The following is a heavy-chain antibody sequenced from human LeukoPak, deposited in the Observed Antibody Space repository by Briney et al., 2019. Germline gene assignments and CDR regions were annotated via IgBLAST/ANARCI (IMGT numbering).Heavy chain of an antibody. J-gene: IGHJ4*02. CDR2: ISGRDSNT. CDR1: GFTFSSNG. Sequence: EPGGSLRLSCAASGFTFSSNGMSWVRQAPGKGLEWVSTISGRDSNTYYADSVEGRFTISRDNSKNTLYLQMNSLRAEDTAVYYCAKRYNSEYLAPVQNWGQGTLVTVSS. CDR3: AKRYNSEYLAPVQN. D-gene: IGHD1-1*01. V-gene: IGHV3-23*01.